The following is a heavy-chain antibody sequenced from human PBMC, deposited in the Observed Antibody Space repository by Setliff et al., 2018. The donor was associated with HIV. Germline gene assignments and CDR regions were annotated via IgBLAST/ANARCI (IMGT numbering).Heavy chain of an antibody. CDR1: YTSVNLYY. J-gene: IGHJ6*03. D-gene: IGHD6-19*01. V-gene: IGHV4-4*07. Sequence: PSETLSLTCTVSYTSVNLYYWNSVRQPAGKGLEWGPDYKPSLKSRLTMSEDTSKNQVSLRLSSVTAADTAVYFCARDYGSGWHSYYYLDVWGQGTTVTVSS. CDR2: P. CDR3: ARDYGSGWHSYYYLDV.